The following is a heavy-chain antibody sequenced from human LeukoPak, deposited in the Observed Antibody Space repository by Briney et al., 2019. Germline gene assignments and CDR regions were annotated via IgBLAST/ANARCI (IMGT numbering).Heavy chain of an antibody. J-gene: IGHJ4*02. V-gene: IGHV3-23*01. CDR1: GFTFSSYA. CDR3: AKALRAVAGTNVNVPYDY. CDR2: ISGSGGST. D-gene: IGHD6-19*01. Sequence: GGSLRLSCAASGFTFSSYAMSWVRQAPGKGLEWVSAISGSGGSTYYADSVKGRFTISRDNSKNTLYLQMNSLRAEDTAVYYCAKALRAVAGTNVNVPYDYWGQGTLVTVSS.